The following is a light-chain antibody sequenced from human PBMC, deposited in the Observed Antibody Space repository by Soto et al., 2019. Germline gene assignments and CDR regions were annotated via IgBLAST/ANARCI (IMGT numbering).Light chain of an antibody. V-gene: IGKV1-5*01. Sequence: DIQMTQSPSTLSASVGDRVTITCRASQSISGWLAWYQQKPGRAPKLLIYDASNLESGVPSRFSGSGSGTEFPLTISSLQPDDFATYYCQQYYSFSLTFGGGTTVEIK. CDR3: QQYYSFSLT. J-gene: IGKJ4*01. CDR2: DAS. CDR1: QSISGW.